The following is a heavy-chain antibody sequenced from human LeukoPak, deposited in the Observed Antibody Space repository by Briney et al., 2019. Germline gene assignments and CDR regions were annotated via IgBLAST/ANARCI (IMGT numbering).Heavy chain of an antibody. CDR3: AKGERGSCSSAVDC. Sequence: GGSLRLSCAASGFTFSSYGMHWVRQAPGKGLEWVAVIWYDGSNKYYADSVKGRFTISRDNSKNTLYLQMNSLRAEDTAVYYCAKGERGSCSSAVDCWGQGTLVTVSS. V-gene: IGHV3-33*06. D-gene: IGHD2-15*01. J-gene: IGHJ4*02. CDR2: IWYDGSNK. CDR1: GFTFSSYG.